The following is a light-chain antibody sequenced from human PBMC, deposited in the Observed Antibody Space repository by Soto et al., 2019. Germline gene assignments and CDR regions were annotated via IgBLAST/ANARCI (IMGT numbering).Light chain of an antibody. V-gene: IGKV3-11*01. CDR2: DAS. Sequence: EIVLTQSPATLSLSPGERATLPCRASQSVRRYLAWYQQKPGQAPRLLIYDASTRATGIPARFSGSGSETDFTLTITSLEPEDFAVYYCQQRNNWPPITFGQGTRLEI. CDR3: QQRNNWPPIT. J-gene: IGKJ5*01. CDR1: QSVRRY.